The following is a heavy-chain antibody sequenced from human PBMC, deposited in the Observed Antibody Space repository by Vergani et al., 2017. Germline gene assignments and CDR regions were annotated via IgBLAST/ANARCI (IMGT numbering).Heavy chain of an antibody. D-gene: IGHD2-2*01. CDR2: IKSKTDGGTT. CDR1: GFTFSNAW. V-gene: IGHV3-15*01. CDR3: TTVRLVVVPAAMGRYYYYYMDV. J-gene: IGHJ6*03. Sequence: EVQLVESGGGLVKPGGSLRLSSAASGFTFSNAWMSWVRQAPGKGLEWVGRIKSKTDGGTTDYAAPVKGRFTISRDDSKNTLYLQMNSLKTEDTAVYYCTTVRLVVVPAAMGRYYYYYMDVWGKGTTVTVSS.